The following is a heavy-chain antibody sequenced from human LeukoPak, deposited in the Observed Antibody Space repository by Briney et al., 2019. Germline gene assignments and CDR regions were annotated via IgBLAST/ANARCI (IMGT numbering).Heavy chain of an antibody. CDR2: INVYGVMT. D-gene: IGHD3-22*01. CDR1: GFSVDSSD. V-gene: IGHV3-23*01. Sequence: GGSLRLSCAASGFSVDSSDMLWVRQAPGKGPQWVSVINVYGVMTIYADSVRGRFTMSRDTSRNMVYLQLNSLRDEDTAVYYCAKDTSRGVTMIPERWGQGTLVTVSS. J-gene: IGHJ4*02. CDR3: AKDTSRGVTMIPER.